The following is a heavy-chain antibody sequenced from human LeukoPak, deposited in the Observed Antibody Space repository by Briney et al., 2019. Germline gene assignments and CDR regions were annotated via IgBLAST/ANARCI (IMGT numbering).Heavy chain of an antibody. J-gene: IGHJ3*02. CDR2: IYHTGST. CDR3: ARMYAGIFPNGFDI. V-gene: IGHV4-38-2*01. CDR1: GYSISSGYY. D-gene: IGHD4-23*01. Sequence: SDTLSLTCAVSGYSISSGYYWGWIRQPPGKGLEWIGSIYHTGSTYYNPSLKSRLIISVDTSNNQFSLKLNSVTAADTAVYYCARMYAGIFPNGFDIWGQGTMVTVSS.